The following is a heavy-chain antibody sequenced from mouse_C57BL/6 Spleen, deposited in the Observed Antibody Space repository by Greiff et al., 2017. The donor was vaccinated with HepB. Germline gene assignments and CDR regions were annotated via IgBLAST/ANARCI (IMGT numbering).Heavy chain of an antibody. CDR2: ISSGSSTI. CDR1: GFTFSDYG. D-gene: IGHD1-1*01. J-gene: IGHJ4*01. CDR3: ARGATVEGGYAMDY. V-gene: IGHV5-17*01. Sequence: EVKLVESGGGLVKPGGSLKLSCAASGFTFSDYGMHWVRQAPEKGLEWVAYISSGSSTIYYADTVKGRFTISRDNAKNTLFLQMTSLRSEDTAMYYCARGATVEGGYAMDYWGQGTSVTVSS.